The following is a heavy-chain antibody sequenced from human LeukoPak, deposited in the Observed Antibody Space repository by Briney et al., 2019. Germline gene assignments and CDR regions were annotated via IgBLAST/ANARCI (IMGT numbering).Heavy chain of an antibody. D-gene: IGHD5-24*01. CDR2: ISYDGSTQ. CDR3: AKGRMMVTIMISFDY. J-gene: IGHJ4*02. CDR1: GFTFSSYG. Sequence: PGRSLRLSCAASGFTFSSYGMHWVRQAPGKGLEWVAVISYDGSTQYYADSVKGRFTISRDNSNNTLSLQMNSLKAEDTAVYYCAKGRMMVTIMISFDYWGRGTLVTVSS. V-gene: IGHV3-30*18.